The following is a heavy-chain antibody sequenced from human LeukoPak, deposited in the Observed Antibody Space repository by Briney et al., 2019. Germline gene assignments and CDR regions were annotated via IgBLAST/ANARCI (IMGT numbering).Heavy chain of an antibody. CDR3: ARERGRGRDSPWFDY. Sequence: GGSLRLSCTASGFTFGDYAMSWFRQAPGKGLEWVSVIYSDGSTYYADSVKGRFTISRDNSKNTLDLQMTGLRAEDTAAYYCARERGRGRDSPWFDYWGQGTLVTVSS. CDR1: GFTFGDYA. D-gene: IGHD1-26*01. J-gene: IGHJ4*02. V-gene: IGHV3-53*01. CDR2: IYSDGST.